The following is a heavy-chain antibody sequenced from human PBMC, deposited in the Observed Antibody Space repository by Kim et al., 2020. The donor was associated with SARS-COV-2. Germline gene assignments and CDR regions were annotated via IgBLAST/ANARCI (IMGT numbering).Heavy chain of an antibody. CDR3: ARGGDGYNPNTYYFDY. Sequence: SLQSRVTISVDTAKNQFSLKLSSVTAADTAVYYCARGGDGYNPNTYYFDYWGQGTLVTVSS. D-gene: IGHD5-12*01. J-gene: IGHJ4*02. V-gene: IGHV4-34*13.